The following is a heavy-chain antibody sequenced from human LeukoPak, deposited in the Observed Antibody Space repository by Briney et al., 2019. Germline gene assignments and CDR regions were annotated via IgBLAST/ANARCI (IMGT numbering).Heavy chain of an antibody. D-gene: IGHD6-19*01. J-gene: IGHJ3*02. Sequence: PGGSLRLSCAASGFTFSSYAMHWVRQAPGKGLEWVAVISYDGSNKYYADSVKGRFTISRDNSKNTLYLQMNSLRAEDTAVYFCARDRYASGWYHAFDIWGQGTMVTVSS. CDR2: ISYDGSNK. V-gene: IGHV3-30-3*01. CDR3: ARDRYASGWYHAFDI. CDR1: GFTFSSYA.